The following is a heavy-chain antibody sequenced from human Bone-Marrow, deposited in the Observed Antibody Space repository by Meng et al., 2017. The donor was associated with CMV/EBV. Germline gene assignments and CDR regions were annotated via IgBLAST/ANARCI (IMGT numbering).Heavy chain of an antibody. CDR2: ISIYNGNT. CDR3: ARDAFITGTTYYYGMVV. Sequence: ASVKVSYKASGYPFVNYGLSWVRQAPGQGLEWMGWISIYNGNTNYAEKFQGRVTMTTDTPTSTAYMELRRLTSHDTAMYYCARDAFITGTTYYYGMVVWGQGTTVTVSS. J-gene: IGHJ6*02. V-gene: IGHV1-18*01. CDR1: GYPFVNYG. D-gene: IGHD1-20*01.